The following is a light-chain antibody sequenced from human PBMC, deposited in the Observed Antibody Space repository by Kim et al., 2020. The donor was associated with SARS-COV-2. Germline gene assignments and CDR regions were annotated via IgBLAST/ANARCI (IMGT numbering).Light chain of an antibody. CDR2: GKN. CDR3: NSRDSSGNLV. J-gene: IGLJ3*02. CDR1: SRRGYY. V-gene: IGLV3-19*01. Sequence: AVGQKGRITCQGDSRRGYYASWYQQKPGQAPVLVIYGKNNRPSGIPNRFSGSSSGNTASLTITGAQAEDEADYYCNSRDSSGNLVFGGGTKLTVL.